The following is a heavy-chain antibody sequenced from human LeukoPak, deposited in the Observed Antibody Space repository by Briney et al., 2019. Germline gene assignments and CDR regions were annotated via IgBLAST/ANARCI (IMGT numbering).Heavy chain of an antibody. V-gene: IGHV1-69*06. J-gene: IGHJ4*02. CDR2: IIPIFGTA. CDR1: GGTFSSYA. D-gene: IGHD6-13*01. Sequence: ASVKVSCKASGGTFSSYAISWVRQAPGQGLEWMGGIIPIFGTANYAQKFQGRVTITADKSTTTAYMELSSLRSDDTAVYYCARSSIIAAAGPYYFDYWGQGTLVTVSS. CDR3: ARSSIIAAAGPYYFDY.